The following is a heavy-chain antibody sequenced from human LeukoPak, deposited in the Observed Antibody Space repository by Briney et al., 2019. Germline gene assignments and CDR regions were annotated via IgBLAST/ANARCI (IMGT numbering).Heavy chain of an antibody. CDR1: GFTISRYV. D-gene: IGHD4-17*01. CDR2: ISSSGSTI. V-gene: IGHV3-48*04. CDR3: ARAHGDYVSFDY. J-gene: IGHJ4*02. Sequence: GGSLRLSCAASGFTISRYVMSWVRQAPGKGLEWVSYISSSGSTIYYADSVKGRFTISRDNAKNSLYLQMNSLRAEDTAVYYCARAHGDYVSFDYWGQGTLVTVSS.